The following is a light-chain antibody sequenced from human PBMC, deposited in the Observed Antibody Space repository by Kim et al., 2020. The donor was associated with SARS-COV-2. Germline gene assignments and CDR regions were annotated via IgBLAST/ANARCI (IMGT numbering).Light chain of an antibody. CDR3: QQANNFPRT. V-gene: IGKV1-12*01. CDR2: GAS. J-gene: IGKJ4*01. Sequence: ASVGDRVTITCRASQGISTWLGWYQLRPGKAPKLLIYGASSLHGGVPSRFSGSGSGTDFTLTISRLQPEDFATYYCQQANNFPRTFGGGTKVDIK. CDR1: QGISTW.